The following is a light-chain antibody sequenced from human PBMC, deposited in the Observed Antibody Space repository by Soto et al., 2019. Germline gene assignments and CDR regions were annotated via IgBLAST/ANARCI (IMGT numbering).Light chain of an antibody. CDR2: GNN. CDR3: QSYDSSLRGVV. Sequence: QSVLTQPPSVSGAPGQRVTISCTGSSSNIGAGYDVHWYQQLPGTAPKLLIYGNNNRPSGVPDRFSGSKSGTSASLAITGLQAEDEADYYGQSYDSSLRGVVFGGGTKVTVL. V-gene: IGLV1-40*01. CDR1: SSNIGAGYD. J-gene: IGLJ2*01.